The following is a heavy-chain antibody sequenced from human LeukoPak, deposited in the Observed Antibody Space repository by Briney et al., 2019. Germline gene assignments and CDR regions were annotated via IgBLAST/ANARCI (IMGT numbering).Heavy chain of an antibody. Sequence: SSETLSLTCAVYGGSFSGYYWSWIRQPPGKGLEWIGEINHSGSTNYNPSLKSRVTISVDTSKNQFSLRLSSMTAADTAVYYCARVSYYYDSSGYYQYYFDYWGQGTLVTVSS. CDR1: GGSFSGYY. CDR3: ARVSYYYDSSGYYQYYFDY. D-gene: IGHD3-22*01. V-gene: IGHV4-34*01. CDR2: INHSGST. J-gene: IGHJ4*02.